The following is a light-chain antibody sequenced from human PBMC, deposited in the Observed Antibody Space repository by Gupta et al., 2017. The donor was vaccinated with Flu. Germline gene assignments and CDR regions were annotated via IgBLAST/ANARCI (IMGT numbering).Light chain of an antibody. Sequence: EIVLTQSPATLSLSPGERATLSCRASQSISNYLAWYQQKPGQAPRLLIYDASNRDTGIPPRFSGSGCGKDLTLTISRREPEEFAGYYCQQRSNWPSGTFGQGTKVEIK. CDR1: QSISNY. CDR2: DAS. CDR3: QQRSNWPSGT. J-gene: IGKJ2*01. V-gene: IGKV3-11*01.